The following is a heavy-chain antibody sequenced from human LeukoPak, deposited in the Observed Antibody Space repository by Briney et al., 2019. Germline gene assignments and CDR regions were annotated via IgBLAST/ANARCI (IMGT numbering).Heavy chain of an antibody. Sequence: PSQTLSLTCTVSGGSIRSGNYYWSWIRQPAGKGLEWIGRIYTSGSTNYNPSLKSRITISVDTSKNRFSLILSSVTAADTAVYYCATTRDYYGMDVWGQGTTVTVSS. CDR3: ATTRDYYGMDV. J-gene: IGHJ6*02. V-gene: IGHV4-61*02. CDR1: GGSIRSGNYY. D-gene: IGHD2-21*01. CDR2: IYTSGST.